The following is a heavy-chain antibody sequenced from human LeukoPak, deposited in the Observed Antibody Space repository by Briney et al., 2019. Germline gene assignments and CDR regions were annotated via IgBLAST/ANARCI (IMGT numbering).Heavy chain of an antibody. D-gene: IGHD3-22*01. Sequence: GGSLRLSCAASGFTFSSYGMHWVRQAPGKGLEWVAVIWYDGSNKYYADSVKGRLTISRDNSKNTLYLQMNSLRAEDTAVYYCARGLSSGYTYFDYWGQGTLVTASS. CDR2: IWYDGSNK. CDR3: ARGLSSGYTYFDY. J-gene: IGHJ4*02. V-gene: IGHV3-33*01. CDR1: GFTFSSYG.